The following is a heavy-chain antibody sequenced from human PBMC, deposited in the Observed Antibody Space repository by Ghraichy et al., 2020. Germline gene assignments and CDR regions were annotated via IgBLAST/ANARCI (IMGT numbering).Heavy chain of an antibody. CDR1: GGSFSGYY. J-gene: IGHJ4*02. V-gene: IGHV4-34*01. Sequence: SETLSLTCAVYGGSFSGYYWSWIRQPPGKGLEWIGEINHSGSTNYNPSLKSRVTISVDTSKNQFSLKLSSVTAADTAVYYCARGRGALWIFYYFDYWGQGTLVTVSS. CDR3: ARGRGALWIFYYFDY. D-gene: IGHD2-21*01. CDR2: INHSGST.